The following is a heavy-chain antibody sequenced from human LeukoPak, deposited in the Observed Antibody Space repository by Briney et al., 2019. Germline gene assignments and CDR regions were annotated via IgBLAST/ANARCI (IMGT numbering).Heavy chain of an antibody. J-gene: IGHJ4*02. V-gene: IGHV3-53*01. Sequence: GGSLRLSCAASGFTFSSNYMSWVRQAPGKGLEWVSVIYSGGSTYYADSVKGRFTISRDNSKNTLYLQMNSLRAEDTAVYYCARSGYSYGYADYWGQGTLVTVSS. CDR3: ARSGYSYGYADY. CDR2: IYSGGST. D-gene: IGHD5-18*01. CDR1: GFTFSSNY.